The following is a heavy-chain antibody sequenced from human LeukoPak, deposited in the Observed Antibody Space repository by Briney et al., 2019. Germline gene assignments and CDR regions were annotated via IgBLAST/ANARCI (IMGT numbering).Heavy chain of an antibody. Sequence: SETLSLTCAVYGGSFSGYYWSWIRQPPGKGLEWIGEINHSGSTNYNPSLKSRVTISVDTSKNQFSLKLSSVTAADTAVYYCARDSYSGSSSGAFDIWGQGTMVTVSS. J-gene: IGHJ3*02. CDR2: INHSGST. CDR1: GGSFSGYY. D-gene: IGHD1-26*01. V-gene: IGHV4-34*01. CDR3: ARDSYSGSSSGAFDI.